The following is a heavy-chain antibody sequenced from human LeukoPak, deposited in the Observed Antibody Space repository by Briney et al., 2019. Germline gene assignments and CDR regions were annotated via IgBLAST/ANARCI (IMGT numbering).Heavy chain of an antibody. CDR3: ARVAPGSSSSSFDY. Sequence: ASVKVSCKASGYTFTSYYIPWVPQAPGQGVEGVGKTNPSGGSTSYAQKFQGRVTMTRDMSTSTVYMELSSLRSEDTAVYYCARVAPGSSSSSFDYWGQGTLVTVSS. CDR2: TNPSGGST. J-gene: IGHJ4*02. CDR1: GYTFTSYY. V-gene: IGHV1-46*01. D-gene: IGHD6-6*01.